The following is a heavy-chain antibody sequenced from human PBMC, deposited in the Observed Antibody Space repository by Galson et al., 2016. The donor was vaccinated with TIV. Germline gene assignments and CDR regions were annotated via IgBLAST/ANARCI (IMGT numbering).Heavy chain of an antibody. D-gene: IGHD3-10*01. V-gene: IGHV2-5*02. CDR1: GFSLSTSAVG. Sequence: PALVKPTQTLTLTCTFSGFSLSTSAVGVGWIRQPPGKALEWLALIYWDDDKRYSPSLKSRLTIAKDTSKNQVVLTMTNMEPVDTATYFCAHGGYYHDSGHLDYWGQGTLVTVSS. J-gene: IGHJ4*02. CDR3: AHGGYYHDSGHLDY. CDR2: IYWDDDK.